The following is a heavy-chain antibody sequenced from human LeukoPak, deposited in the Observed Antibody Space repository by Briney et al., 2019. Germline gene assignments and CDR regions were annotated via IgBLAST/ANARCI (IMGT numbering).Heavy chain of an antibody. J-gene: IGHJ4*02. CDR3: ARDASVRGASDY. V-gene: IGHV3-21*01. CDR2: ISSSSSYI. CDR1: GFTFSSYS. Sequence: GGSLRLSCAASGFTFSSYSMNWVRQTPGKGLEWVSSISSSSSYIYYADSLKGRFTISRDNVKNSLYLQMNSLRAEDTAVYYCARDASVRGASDYWGQGTLVTVSS. D-gene: IGHD3-10*01.